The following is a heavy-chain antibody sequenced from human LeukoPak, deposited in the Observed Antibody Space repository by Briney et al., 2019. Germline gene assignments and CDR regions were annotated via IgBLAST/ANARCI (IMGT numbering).Heavy chain of an antibody. CDR3: ARAPWRDYYLDY. CDR1: GGSISSGGYY. V-gene: IGHV4-31*03. Sequence: KPSETLSLTCTVSGGSISSGGYYWSWVRQHPGKGLECIGYIYYSGSTYYNPSLKSRVTISVATSKHQFSLKLSSVTAADTAVYYCARAPWRDYYLDYWGQPTLVTVSS. CDR2: IYYSGST. J-gene: IGHJ4*02. D-gene: IGHD2-21*01.